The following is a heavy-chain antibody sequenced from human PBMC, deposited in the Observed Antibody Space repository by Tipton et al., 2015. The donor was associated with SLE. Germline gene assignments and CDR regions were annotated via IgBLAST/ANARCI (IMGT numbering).Heavy chain of an antibody. Sequence: AVSGFTVSSNYMSWVRQAPGKGLEWVSVIYGGGSTYYADSVKGRFTISRDNSKNTLYLQMNSLRAEDTAVYYCARGSRGVAFDIWGQGTMVTVSS. CDR2: IYGGGST. CDR1: GFTVSSNY. J-gene: IGHJ3*02. D-gene: IGHD3-10*01. CDR3: ARGSRGVAFDI. V-gene: IGHV3-53*05.